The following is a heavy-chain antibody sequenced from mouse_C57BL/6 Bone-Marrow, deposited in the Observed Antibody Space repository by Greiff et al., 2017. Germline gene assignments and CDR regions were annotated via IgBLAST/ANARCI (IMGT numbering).Heavy chain of an antibody. CDR3: ARQAIYDGYYVVDY. V-gene: IGHV5-4*01. J-gene: IGHJ2*01. Sequence: EVQGVESGGGLVKPGGSLKLSCAASGFTFSSYAMSWVRQTPEKRLEWVATISDGGSYTYYPDNVKGRFTISRDNAKNNLYLQMSHLKSEDTAMYYCARQAIYDGYYVVDYWGQGTTLT. CDR1: GFTFSSYA. D-gene: IGHD2-3*01. CDR2: ISDGGSYT.